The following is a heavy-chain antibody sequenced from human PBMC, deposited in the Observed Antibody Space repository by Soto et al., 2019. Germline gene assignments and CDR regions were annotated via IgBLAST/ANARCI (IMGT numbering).Heavy chain of an antibody. V-gene: IGHV6-1*01. CDR2: TYYRSKWYN. CDR3: ARASCDGMVTSDWFDP. D-gene: IGHD5-18*01. CDR1: GDSVSSNSAA. Sequence: PSQTLSLTCAISGDSVSSNSAAWNWIRQSPSRGLEWLGRTYYRSKWYNDYAVSVKSRITINPDTSKNQFSLQLNSVTPEDTAVYYCARASCDGMVTSDWFDPWGQGTLVTVSS. J-gene: IGHJ5*02.